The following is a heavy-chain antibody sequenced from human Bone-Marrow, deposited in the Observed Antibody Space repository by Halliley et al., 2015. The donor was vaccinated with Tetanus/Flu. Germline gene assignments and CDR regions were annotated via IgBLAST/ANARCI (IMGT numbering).Heavy chain of an antibody. J-gene: IGHJ3*01. V-gene: IGHV3-11*03. CDR3: ARRLRDQSGSGSYFAFDL. CDR2: NSGSYT. D-gene: IGHD3-10*01. Sequence: NSGSYTKSAASVKGRFSISRDIAKKSLYLQMDSLRAEDTAVYYCARRLRDQSGSGSYFAFDLWGQGTLVTVSS.